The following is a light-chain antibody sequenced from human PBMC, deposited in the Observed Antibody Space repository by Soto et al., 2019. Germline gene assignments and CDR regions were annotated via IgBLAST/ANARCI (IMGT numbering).Light chain of an antibody. J-gene: IGKJ1*01. Sequence: IVLTQSPGAVSLSPGERATLSCRASQSVSSSYLAWYQQKPGQAPSLLINGASNRATGIPDRFSGSGSGTDFTLTISRLEPEDFAVYYCQQYGSSPPWTFGQGTKADNK. CDR2: GAS. CDR1: QSVSSSY. CDR3: QQYGSSPPWT. V-gene: IGKV3-20*01.